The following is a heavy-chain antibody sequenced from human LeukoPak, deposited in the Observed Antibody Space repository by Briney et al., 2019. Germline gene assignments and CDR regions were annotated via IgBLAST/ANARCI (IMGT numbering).Heavy chain of an antibody. CDR2: INHSGST. V-gene: IGHV4-34*01. J-gene: IGHJ6*03. CDR3: ARLKPSWFYYYYYMDV. Sequence: SETLSLTCAVYGGSFSGYYWSWIRQPPGKGLEWIGEINHSGSTNYNPSLKSRVTISVDTPKNQFSLKLSSVTAADTAVYYCARLKPSWFYYYYYMDVWGKGTTVTVSS. D-gene: IGHD3-22*01. CDR1: GGSFSGYY.